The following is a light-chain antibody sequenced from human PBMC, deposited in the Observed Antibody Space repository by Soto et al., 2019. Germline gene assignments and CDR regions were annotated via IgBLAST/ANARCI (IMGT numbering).Light chain of an antibody. CDR2: GAS. CDR1: QSVSSSY. V-gene: IGKV3-20*01. J-gene: IGKJ1*01. CDR3: QQYGSSTGWT. Sequence: EIVLTQSPGTLSLSPGERATLSCRVSQSVSSSYLAWYQQKPGQAPRLLIYGASSRATGIPDRFSGSGSGTDFTLTISRLEPEDFAVYYCQQYGSSTGWTFGQGTKVEIK.